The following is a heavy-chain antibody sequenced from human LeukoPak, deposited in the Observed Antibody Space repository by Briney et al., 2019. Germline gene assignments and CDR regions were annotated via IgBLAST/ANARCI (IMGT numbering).Heavy chain of an antibody. Sequence: ASVKVSCKASGYTFTSYGISWVRQAPGQGLEWMGWISAYNGNTNYAQKLQGRVTMTTDTSTSTAYMELRSLRSDDTAVYYCARLSPRDPYYYYYYMDVWGKGTTVTISS. CDR3: ARLSPRDPYYYYYYMDV. D-gene: IGHD5-24*01. J-gene: IGHJ6*03. CDR1: GYTFTSYG. CDR2: ISAYNGNT. V-gene: IGHV1-18*01.